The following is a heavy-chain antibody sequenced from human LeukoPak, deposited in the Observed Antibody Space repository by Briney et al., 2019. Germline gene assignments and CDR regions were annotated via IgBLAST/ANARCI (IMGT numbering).Heavy chain of an antibody. Sequence: GGSLRLSCAASGFTVSSTYMSSVRPAPGKGLEWASVIYSGGSTYYADSVKGRFTISRDNSKDAVYLQMNSRRAEDTGGYYGGRDGMDYYGSGYGMDVWGQGTTVTVSS. CDR1: GFTVSSTY. CDR2: IYSGGST. J-gene: IGHJ6*02. V-gene: IGHV3-66*01. CDR3: GRDGMDYYGSGYGMDV. D-gene: IGHD3-10*01.